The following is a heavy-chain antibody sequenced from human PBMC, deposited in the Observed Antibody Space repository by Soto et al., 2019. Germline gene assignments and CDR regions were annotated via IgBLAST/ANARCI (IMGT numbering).Heavy chain of an antibody. CDR3: ARGRDEYKLGNV. J-gene: IGHJ6*02. D-gene: IGHD1-1*01. V-gene: IGHV4-34*01. CDR2: IHPSGST. CDR1: GVSLSDYY. Sequence: QVQLQQWGAGLLKPSETLSLTCAVAGVSLSDYYWPWIRQSPGKGLEWIGEIHPSGSTYYNPSLRSRVTISVDTSKNQFSLKLTSLTVADTAIYYCARGRDEYKLGNVWGHGTTVTVSS.